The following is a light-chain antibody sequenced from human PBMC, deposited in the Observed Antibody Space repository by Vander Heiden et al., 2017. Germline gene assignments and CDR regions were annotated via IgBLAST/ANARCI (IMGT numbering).Light chain of an antibody. Sequence: DIQITQSPSSLSASVVDRVTITCQTSQDISNYLNWYQQKPEQARKLLNDDASNLETRVPSRFSGSGSVTDFTFTISSLQHEDIATYYCQQYDNLPLTFGGGTKVEIK. CDR3: QQYDNLPLT. CDR1: QDISNY. V-gene: IGKV1-33*01. J-gene: IGKJ4*01. CDR2: DAS.